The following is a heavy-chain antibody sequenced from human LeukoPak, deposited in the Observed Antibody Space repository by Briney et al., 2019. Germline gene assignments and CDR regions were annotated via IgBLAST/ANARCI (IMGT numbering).Heavy chain of an antibody. V-gene: IGHV3-23*01. CDR2: ISGSGGST. J-gene: IGHJ4*02. D-gene: IGHD3-10*01. CDR1: GFTFSSYA. Sequence: GGSLRLSCAASGFTFSSYAMSWVRQAPGKGLEWVSAISGSGGSTYYADSVKGRFTISRDNAKNSPYLQMNSLRAEDTAVYYCARSSNYGSGVLDYWGQGTLVTVSS. CDR3: ARSSNYGSGVLDY.